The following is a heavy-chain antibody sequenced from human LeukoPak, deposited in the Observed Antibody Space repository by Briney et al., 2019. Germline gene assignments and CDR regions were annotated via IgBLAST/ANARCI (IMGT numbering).Heavy chain of an antibody. CDR2: ISSSGNT. D-gene: IGHD3-22*01. J-gene: IGHJ4*02. CDR3: ARQSRVYDSSGYYTYYFDY. Sequence: GSLRLSCAASGFTFTSHWMGWVRQAPGKGPEWIGGISSSGNTYYNPSLKSRITISIDTSKNHFSLKLSSVSAADTAVYYCARQSRVYDSSGYYTYYFDYWGQGTLVTVSS. CDR1: GFTFTSHW. V-gene: IGHV4-39*01.